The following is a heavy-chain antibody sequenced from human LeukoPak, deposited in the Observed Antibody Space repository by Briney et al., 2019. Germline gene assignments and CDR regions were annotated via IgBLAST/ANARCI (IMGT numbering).Heavy chain of an antibody. CDR2: ISYDGSNK. D-gene: IGHD3-9*01. CDR3: AKDPPPYYDILTGYWPPFFDY. J-gene: IGHJ4*02. Sequence: QPGGSLRLSCAASGFTFSSYGMYWVRQAPGKGLEWVAVISYDGSNKYYADSVKGRFTISRDNSKNTLYLQMNGLRAEDTAVYYCAKDPPPYYDILTGYWPPFFDYWGQGSLVTVSS. CDR1: GFTFSSYG. V-gene: IGHV3-30*18.